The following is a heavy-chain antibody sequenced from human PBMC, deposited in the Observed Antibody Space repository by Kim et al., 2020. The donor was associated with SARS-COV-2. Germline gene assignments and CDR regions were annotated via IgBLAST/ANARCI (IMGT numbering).Heavy chain of an antibody. D-gene: IGHD3-10*01. CDR3: SGAGPVTY. V-gene: IGHV3-15*01. Sequence: GGTTDYAAPEKGRITISRDDSKNTLYLQMNSLKTEDTALYYCSGAGPVTYWGQGTLVTVSS. J-gene: IGHJ4*02. CDR2: GGTT.